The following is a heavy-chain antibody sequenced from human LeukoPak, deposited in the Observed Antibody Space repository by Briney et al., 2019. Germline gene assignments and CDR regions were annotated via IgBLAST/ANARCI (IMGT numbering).Heavy chain of an antibody. CDR3: YYRVSSGYLS. Sequence: GASLKASCKPSVSTFTRSYMHWVPQAAGPGLEWMGWIIPNSGGTYYAQKFQGRVSMTRDTSNSTVYLELSSVRSDDTAVYYCYYRVSSGYLSWGQGTLVAVSS. V-gene: IGHV1-2*02. D-gene: IGHD3-22*01. J-gene: IGHJ4*02. CDR1: VSTFTRSY. CDR2: IIPNSGGT.